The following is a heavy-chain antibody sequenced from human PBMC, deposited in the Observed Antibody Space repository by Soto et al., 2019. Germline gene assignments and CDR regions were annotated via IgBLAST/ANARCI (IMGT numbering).Heavy chain of an antibody. J-gene: IGHJ4*02. V-gene: IGHV6-1*01. CDR2: TNYRSKWYN. CDR1: GDSVSSNSAA. CDR3: AGRKADSGSCNFDY. Sequence: QSQTLSLTCAISGDSVSSNSAAWNWIRQSPSRGLEWLGRTNYRSKWYNDYAVSVKSRITINPDTSKNQFSLQLNSVTPEDAAVYYGAGRKADSGSCNFDYWGQGTLVTVSS. D-gene: IGHD1-26*01.